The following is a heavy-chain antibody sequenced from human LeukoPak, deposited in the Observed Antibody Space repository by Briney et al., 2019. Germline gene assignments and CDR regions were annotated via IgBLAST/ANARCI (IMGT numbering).Heavy chain of an antibody. V-gene: IGHV4-4*07. CDR1: GDSMEIDY. Sequence: SETLSLTCSVSGDSMEIDYWNWIRQPAGKGLEWIGRIYNSGSTNYNPSLKSRVTISVDTSKNQFSLKLSSVTAADTAVYYCARGGARSEYQLLYGTLDYWGQGTLVTVSS. CDR2: IYNSGST. D-gene: IGHD2-2*02. CDR3: ARGGARSEYQLLYGTLDY. J-gene: IGHJ4*02.